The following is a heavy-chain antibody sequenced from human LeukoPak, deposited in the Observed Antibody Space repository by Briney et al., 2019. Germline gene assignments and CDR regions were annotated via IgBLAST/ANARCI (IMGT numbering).Heavy chain of an antibody. CDR1: GYSMSSGYY. J-gene: IGHJ3*02. CDR3: ARWLERDAFDI. Sequence: SETLSLTCTVSGYSMSSGYYWGWIRQPPGKGLEWIGSIYHSGSTYYNPSLKSRVTISVDTSKNQFSLKLSSVTAADTAVYYCARWLERDAFDIWGQGTMVTVSS. V-gene: IGHV4-38-2*02. D-gene: IGHD1-1*01. CDR2: IYHSGST.